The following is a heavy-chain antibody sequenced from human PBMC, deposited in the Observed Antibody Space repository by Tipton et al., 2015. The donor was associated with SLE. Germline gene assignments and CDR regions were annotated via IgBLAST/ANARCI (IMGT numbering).Heavy chain of an antibody. J-gene: IGHJ2*01. Sequence: SLRLSCVVSGDSISSSNWWNWVRQPPGKGLEWIGEIYPSGNTWYNPSLKSRVTISLDKSKNLFSLKLNSVTPEDTAVYYCARVVQGIEGYFDLWGRGTLVTVSS. V-gene: IGHV4-4*02. CDR3: ARVVQGIEGYFDL. CDR1: GDSISSSNW. D-gene: IGHD6-13*01. CDR2: IYPSGNT.